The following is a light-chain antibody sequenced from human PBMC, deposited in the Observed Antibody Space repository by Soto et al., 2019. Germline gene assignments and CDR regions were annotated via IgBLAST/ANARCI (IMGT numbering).Light chain of an antibody. Sequence: QSVLTQPPSVSGAPGQRVTISCSGPSSNIGAGYDVHWYQQLPGTAPKLLIYGNSNRLSGVPDRFSGSKSGTSASLAITGLQAEDEADYYCQSYDSSLSHWLFGGGTKLTVL. CDR3: QSYDSSLSHWL. J-gene: IGLJ3*02. CDR2: GNS. CDR1: SSNIGAGYD. V-gene: IGLV1-40*01.